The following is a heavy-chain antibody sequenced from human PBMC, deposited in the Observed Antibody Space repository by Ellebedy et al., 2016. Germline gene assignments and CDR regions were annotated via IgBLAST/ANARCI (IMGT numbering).Heavy chain of an antibody. CDR3: ARVGYCSGGSCYSGYYYGMDV. CDR2: IYSGGST. CDR1: GFTVSSNY. Sequence: GGSLRLSCAASGFTVSSNYMSWVRQAPGKGLEWVSVIYSGGSTYYADSVKGRFTSSRDNSKNTLYLQMNSLRAEDTAVYYCARVGYCSGGSCYSGYYYGMDVWGQGTTVTVSS. J-gene: IGHJ6*02. D-gene: IGHD2-15*01. V-gene: IGHV3-66*01.